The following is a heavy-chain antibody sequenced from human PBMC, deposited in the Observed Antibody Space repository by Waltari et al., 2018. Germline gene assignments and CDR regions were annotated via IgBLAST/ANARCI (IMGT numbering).Heavy chain of an antibody. D-gene: IGHD3-3*01. V-gene: IGHV4-34*01. CDR3: ARGPLRITIFGVVIDNWFDP. J-gene: IGHJ5*02. CDR1: GGSFSGYY. CDR2: INHSGST. Sequence: QVQLQQWGAGLLKPSATLSLTCAVYGGSFSGYYWTWIRQPPGKGLEWIGEINHSGSTNYNPSLKSRVTISVDTSKNQFSLKLSSVTAADTAVYYCARGPLRITIFGVVIDNWFDPWGQGTLVTVSS.